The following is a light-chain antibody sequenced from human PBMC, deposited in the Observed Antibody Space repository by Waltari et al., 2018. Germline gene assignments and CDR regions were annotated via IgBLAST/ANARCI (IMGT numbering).Light chain of an antibody. CDR1: HSSSNEDS. Sequence: DIVMTQSPDSLAVSLGERATINCKSSHSSSNEDSLAWYQQKPGQPPKLLIYRASTRESGVPDRFSGSGSGTDFSLTITSVQAEDVAVYYCLQCYNTPYTLGQGTRLEIK. CDR2: RAS. J-gene: IGKJ2*01. V-gene: IGKV4-1*01. CDR3: LQCYNTPYT.